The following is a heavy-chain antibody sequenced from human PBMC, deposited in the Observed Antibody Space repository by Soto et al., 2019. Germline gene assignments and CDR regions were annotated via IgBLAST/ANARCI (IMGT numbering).Heavy chain of an antibody. CDR3: ARHPSDFWFDP. V-gene: IGHV4-39*01. CDR2: IYYSGST. Sequence: SQTLSLTCSVSGGSISSRSYLWGWIRQPPGKGLEWIGSIYYSGSTYYNPSLKSRVTVSVDTSKNQFSLKLSSVTAADTAVYYCARHPSDFWFDPWGQGTLVTVSS. CDR1: GGSISSRSYL. D-gene: IGHD2-21*02. J-gene: IGHJ5*02.